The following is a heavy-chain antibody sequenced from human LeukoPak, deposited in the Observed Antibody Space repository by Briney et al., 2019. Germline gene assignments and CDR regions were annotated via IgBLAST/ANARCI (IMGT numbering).Heavy chain of an antibody. CDR3: AGQGELDY. CDR2: SSNTSSAT. V-gene: IGHV3-48*02. CDR1: GFIFTSYS. D-gene: IGHD3-16*01. Sequence: VASLRLSCAASGFIFTSYSMNWVRQAPGKGLEFVSSSSNTSSATYYADSVKGRFTISRENAKNSMYLQMNNLRDEDTAVDYCAGQGELDYWGQGTLVTVCS. J-gene: IGHJ4*02.